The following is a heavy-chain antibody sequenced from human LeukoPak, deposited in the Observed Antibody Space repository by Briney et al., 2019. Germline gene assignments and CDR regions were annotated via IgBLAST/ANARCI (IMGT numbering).Heavy chain of an antibody. D-gene: IGHD1-14*01. CDR1: GFTISSYW. Sequence: GGSLRLSCAGSGFTISSYWMHWVRQAPGKGLVWVSRINRDGSTTNYADSVKGRFTISRDNAKNTVYLHMNSLRAEDTAVYYCVRDWSPEGLWGLGTLVTVSS. V-gene: IGHV3-74*01. J-gene: IGHJ4*02. CDR2: INRDGSTT. CDR3: VRDWSPEGL.